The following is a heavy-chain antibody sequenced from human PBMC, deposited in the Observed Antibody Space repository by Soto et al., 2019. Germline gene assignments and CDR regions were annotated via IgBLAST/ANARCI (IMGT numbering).Heavy chain of an antibody. CDR1: GGSISSSNW. V-gene: IGHV4-4*02. CDR3: AGFSSSWYPDAFDI. Sequence: SETLSLTCAVSGGSISSSNWWSWVRQPPGKGLEWIGEIYHSGSTNYNPSLKSRVTISVDKSKNRFSLKLSSVTVADTAVYYCAGFSSSWYPDAFDIWGQGTMVTVSS. D-gene: IGHD6-13*01. CDR2: IYHSGST. J-gene: IGHJ3*02.